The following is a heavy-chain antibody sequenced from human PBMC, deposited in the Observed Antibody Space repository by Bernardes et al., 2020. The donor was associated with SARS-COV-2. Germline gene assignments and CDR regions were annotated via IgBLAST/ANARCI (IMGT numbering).Heavy chain of an antibody. CDR1: GGFISSYY. V-gene: IGHV4-4*07. D-gene: IGHD3-10*01. J-gene: IGHJ5*02. CDR2: IYTSGST. CDR3: ARDRVDYYGSGSLNWFDP. Sequence: SEPLSLTCTVCGGFISSYYWSWIRQRAGKGLEWIGRIYTSGSTNYNPSPKSRVTMSVDTSKNQFSLKLSSVTAADTAVYYCARDRVDYYGSGSLNWFDPWGQGTLVTVSS.